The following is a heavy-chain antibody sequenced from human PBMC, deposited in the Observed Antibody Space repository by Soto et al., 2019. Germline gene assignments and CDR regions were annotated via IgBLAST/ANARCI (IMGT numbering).Heavy chain of an antibody. CDR2: INHSGST. V-gene: IGHV4-34*01. CDR3: ARMHSRSWYKGGLDY. D-gene: IGHD6-13*01. CDR1: GESFSGYY. Sequence: SETLSLTCAVYGESFSGYYWNWARQPPGKGLEWIAEINHSGSTDYNPSLKSRVTISVDTSKNQFSLKLSSVTAADTAVYYCARMHSRSWYKGGLDYWGQGTLVTVSS. J-gene: IGHJ4*02.